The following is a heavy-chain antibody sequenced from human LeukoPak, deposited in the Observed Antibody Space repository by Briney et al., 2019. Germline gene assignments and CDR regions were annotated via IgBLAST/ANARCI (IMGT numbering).Heavy chain of an antibody. V-gene: IGHV1-69*13. Sequence: SVKVSCKASGGTFSSYAISWVRQAPGQGLEWMGGIIPIFGTANYAQKFQGRVTITADESTSTAYMELSSLRSEDTAVYYCASAAAAGKYSSYFDYWGQGTLVTVSS. J-gene: IGHJ4*02. CDR1: GGTFSSYA. D-gene: IGHD6-13*01. CDR2: IIPIFGTA. CDR3: ASAAAAGKYSSYFDY.